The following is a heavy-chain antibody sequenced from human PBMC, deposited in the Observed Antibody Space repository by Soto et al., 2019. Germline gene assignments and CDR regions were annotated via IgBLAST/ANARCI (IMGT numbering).Heavy chain of an antibody. CDR2: IIPILGTA. V-gene: IGHV1-69*10. J-gene: IGHJ4*02. CDR3: ARCGNGSYFGY. Sequence: GASVKVSCKASGGTFSSYAISWVRQAPGQGLEWMGGIIPILGTANYAQKVQGRVTITADKSTSTAYMELSSVRSEDTAVYYCARCGNGSYFGYWGQGTLVTVSS. CDR1: GGTFSSYA. D-gene: IGHD1-26*01.